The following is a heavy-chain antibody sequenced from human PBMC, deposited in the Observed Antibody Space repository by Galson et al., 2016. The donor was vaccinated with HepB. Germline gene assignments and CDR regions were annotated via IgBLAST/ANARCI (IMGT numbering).Heavy chain of an antibody. CDR3: AKPFTSGWLTAFDH. J-gene: IGHJ4*02. CDR2: VSLGGGTT. CDR1: GFAFSSYA. V-gene: IGHV3-23*01. Sequence: SLRLSCAASGFAFSSYAVNWVRQAPGKGLEWIVSVSLGGGTTHYADSVKGRFTTSRDNSKTTVFLEMSSLRVDDTAMYYCAKPFTSGWLTAFDHWGQGNLVTVSS. D-gene: IGHD6-19*01.